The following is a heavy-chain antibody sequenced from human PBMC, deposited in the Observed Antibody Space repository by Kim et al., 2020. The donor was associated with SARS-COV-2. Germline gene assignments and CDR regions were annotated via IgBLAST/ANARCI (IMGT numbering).Heavy chain of an antibody. CDR2: SGGRT. V-gene: IGHV3-23*01. J-gene: IGHJ4*02. CDR3: AKDVIPY. Sequence: SGGRTYYADSVKGRFTISRDNSKNTLYLQMNSLRAEDTAVYYCAKDVIPYWGQGTLVTVSS. D-gene: IGHD2-21*01.